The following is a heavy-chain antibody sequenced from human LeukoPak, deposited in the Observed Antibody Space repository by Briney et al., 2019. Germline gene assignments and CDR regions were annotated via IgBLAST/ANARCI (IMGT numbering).Heavy chain of an antibody. D-gene: IGHD3-16*02. Sequence: GGSLRLSCAASGFTFSSYSMNWVRQAPGKGLEWVSYISSSSSTIYYADSVKGRFTISRDNAKNSLYLQMNSLRAEDTAVYYCASISYYDYVWGSYPDSTFDIWGQGTMVTVSS. J-gene: IGHJ3*02. CDR3: ASISYYDYVWGSYPDSTFDI. V-gene: IGHV3-48*01. CDR2: ISSSSSTI. CDR1: GFTFSSYS.